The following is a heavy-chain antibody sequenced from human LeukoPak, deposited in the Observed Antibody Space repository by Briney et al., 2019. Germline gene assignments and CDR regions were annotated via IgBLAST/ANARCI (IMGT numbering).Heavy chain of an antibody. Sequence: ASVKVSCKASGYTFTGYYMHWVRQAPGQGLEWMGWINPNSGGTNYAQKFQGRVTMTRDTSISTAYMELSRLRSDDTAVYYCARESRAIVIIWGLKYFDYWGQGTLVTVSS. CDR3: ARESRAIVIIWGLKYFDY. D-gene: IGHD3-10*01. CDR2: INPNSGGT. CDR1: GYTFTGYY. V-gene: IGHV1-2*02. J-gene: IGHJ4*02.